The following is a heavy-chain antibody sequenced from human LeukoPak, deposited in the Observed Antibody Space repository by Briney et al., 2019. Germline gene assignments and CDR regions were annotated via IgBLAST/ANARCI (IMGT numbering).Heavy chain of an antibody. V-gene: IGHV4-4*07. D-gene: IGHD3-10*01. CDR1: GVSISSY. J-gene: IGHJ5*02. Sequence: SETLSLTCTVSGVSISSYWSWIRQPAGKGLEWIGRIYGSGSTNYNPSLKSRVTMSLDTSKNQFSLKLSSVTAADTAMYYCARDSGTTGEVKFDPWGQGTLVTVSS. CDR2: IYGSGST. CDR3: ARDSGTTGEVKFDP.